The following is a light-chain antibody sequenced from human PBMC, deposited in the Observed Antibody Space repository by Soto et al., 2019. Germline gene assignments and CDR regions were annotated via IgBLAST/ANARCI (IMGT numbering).Light chain of an antibody. CDR3: CSYAGTYVYV. Sequence: QSVLTQPRSVSGSPGQSVTVSCTGTSSVVGGYNFVSWYQQHPGKAPKLMIYDVSKRPSGVSDRFSGSKSGNTASLTISGLQAEDEAVYFCCSYAGTYVYVFGTGTKVTVL. CDR1: SSVVGGYNF. J-gene: IGLJ1*01. CDR2: DVS. V-gene: IGLV2-11*01.